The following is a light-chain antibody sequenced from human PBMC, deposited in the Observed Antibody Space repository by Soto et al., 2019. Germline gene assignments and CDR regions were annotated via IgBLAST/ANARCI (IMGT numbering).Light chain of an antibody. CDR3: KQSFSSSWT. CDR1: QSISNY. CDR2: AAS. J-gene: IGKJ1*01. V-gene: IGKV1-39*01. Sequence: DIQMTQSPSSLSASVGDRVTITCRASQSISNYLNWYQQKPGKAPKFLIYAASSLQSGVPSRFSGSGSGTDFTLTISSLQREDFATYFCKQSFSSSWTFGPGTKVEI.